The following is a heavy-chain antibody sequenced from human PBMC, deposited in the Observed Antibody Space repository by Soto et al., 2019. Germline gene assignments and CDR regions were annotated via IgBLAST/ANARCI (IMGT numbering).Heavy chain of an antibody. CDR3: ARDPVRGDGYTLDD. V-gene: IGHV3-7*01. D-gene: IGHD3-10*01. J-gene: IGHJ4*02. Sequence: EVQLVESGGGLVQPGGSLRLSCGGSGFSFGDYWMTWVRQAPGKGLEWVANINPNGRQTYYVDSVKGRFIISRDNAGNSVYLQVNSLRVEDSAVYYCARDPVRGDGYTLDDWGQGALVTVSS. CDR1: GFSFGDYW. CDR2: INPNGRQT.